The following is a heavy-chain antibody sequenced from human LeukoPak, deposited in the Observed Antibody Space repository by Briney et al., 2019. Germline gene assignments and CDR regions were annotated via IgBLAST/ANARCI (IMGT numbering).Heavy chain of an antibody. CDR1: GFTFSSYS. CDR2: ISSSSRYI. Sequence: GGSLRLSCAASGFTFSSYSINWVRQAPGKGLEWVSSISSSSRYIYYADSVKGRFTISRDNAKNSLYLQMNSLRAEDTAVYYCARRLVAALDGMDVWGQGTTVTISS. CDR3: ARRLVAALDGMDV. D-gene: IGHD2-15*01. V-gene: IGHV3-21*01. J-gene: IGHJ6*02.